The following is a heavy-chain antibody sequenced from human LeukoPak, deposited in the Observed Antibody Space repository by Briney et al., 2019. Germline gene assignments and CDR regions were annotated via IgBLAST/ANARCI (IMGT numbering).Heavy chain of an antibody. V-gene: IGHV3-74*01. CDR2: INGDGSST. J-gene: IGHJ4*02. CDR1: GFTFSSYW. CDR3: ARDLRSPSDTNIAIDY. Sequence: GGSLRLSCAASGFTFSSYWMHWVRQTPGRGPVWVSRINGDGSSTVSADSVKGRFTISRDNAMNTLHPQMNSLRAEDTAVYYCARDLRSPSDTNIAIDYWGQGTLVTVSS.